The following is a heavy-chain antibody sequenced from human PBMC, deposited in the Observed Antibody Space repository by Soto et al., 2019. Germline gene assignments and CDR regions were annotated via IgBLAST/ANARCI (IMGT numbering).Heavy chain of an antibody. J-gene: IGHJ4*02. Sequence: EVQLVESGGGLVQPGGSLRLSCAASGFTFSSYWMHWVRQAPGKGLVWVSRINSDGSSTSYADSVKGRFTISRDNAKNTLYLRMNGGGAEDTAVYYCARASSSSWYYQGDWGQGTLVTVSS. CDR1: GFTFSSYW. V-gene: IGHV3-74*01. CDR3: ARASSSSWYYQGD. CDR2: INSDGSST. D-gene: IGHD6-13*01.